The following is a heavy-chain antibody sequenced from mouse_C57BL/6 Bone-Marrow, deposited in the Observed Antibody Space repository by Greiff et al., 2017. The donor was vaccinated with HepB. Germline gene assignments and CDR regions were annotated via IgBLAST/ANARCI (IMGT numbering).Heavy chain of an antibody. CDR1: GFTFTDYY. CDR3: ARSLITTVVANWYFDV. V-gene: IGHV7-3*01. D-gene: IGHD1-1*01. Sequence: VKVEESGGGLVQPGGSLSLSCAASGFTFTDYYMSWVLQPPGKALEWLGFIRNKANGYTTEYSASVKGRFTISRDNSQSILYLQMNALRAEDSATYYCARSLITTVVANWYFDVWGTGTTVTVSS. CDR2: IRNKANGYTT. J-gene: IGHJ1*03.